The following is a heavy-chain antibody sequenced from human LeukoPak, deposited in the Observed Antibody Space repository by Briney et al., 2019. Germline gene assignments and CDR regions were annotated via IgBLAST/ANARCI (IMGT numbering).Heavy chain of an antibody. CDR3: ARGSSGYYPPDY. Sequence: GGSLRLSCVGSGFTFSSYAMNWVRQAPGKGLEWASVIYSGGSTYYADSVKGRFTISRHNSKNTLYLQMNSLRAEDTAVYYCARGSSGYYPPDYWGQGTLVTVSS. V-gene: IGHV3-53*04. J-gene: IGHJ4*02. CDR2: IYSGGST. D-gene: IGHD3-22*01. CDR1: GFTFSSYA.